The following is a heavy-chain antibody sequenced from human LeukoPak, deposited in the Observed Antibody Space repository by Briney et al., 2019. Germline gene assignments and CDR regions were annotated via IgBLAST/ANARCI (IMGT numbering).Heavy chain of an antibody. CDR3: ARFDYDFWSGSDYYYMDV. D-gene: IGHD3-3*01. V-gene: IGHV3-7*01. J-gene: IGHJ6*03. CDR2: IKQDGSEK. Sequence: PGGSLRLSCAASGFTFSSYWMSWVRQDPGKGLEWVANIKQDGSEKYYVDSVKGRFTISRDNAKNSLYLQMNSLRAEDTAVYYCARFDYDFWSGSDYYYMDVWSKGTTVTVSS. CDR1: GFTFSSYW.